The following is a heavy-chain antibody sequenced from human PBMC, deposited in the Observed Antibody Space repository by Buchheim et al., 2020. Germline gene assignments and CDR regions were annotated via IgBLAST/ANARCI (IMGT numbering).Heavy chain of an antibody. CDR2: ISYDGSNK. D-gene: IGHD3-22*01. V-gene: IGHV3-30*18. Sequence: QVQLVESGGGVVQPGRSLRLSCAASGFTFSSYGMHWVRQAPGKGLEWVAVISYDGSNKYYADSVKGRFTISRDNSKNTLYLQMNSLRAEDTAVYYCAKDWDYYDSSGPDYWGQGTL. CDR1: GFTFSSYG. J-gene: IGHJ4*02. CDR3: AKDWDYYDSSGPDY.